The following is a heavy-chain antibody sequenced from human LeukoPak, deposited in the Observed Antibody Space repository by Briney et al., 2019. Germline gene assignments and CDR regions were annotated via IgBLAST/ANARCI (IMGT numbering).Heavy chain of an antibody. D-gene: IGHD3-10*01. CDR3: ARRSGSGSLNYFDY. J-gene: IGHJ4*02. V-gene: IGHV4-59*08. Sequence: SETLSLTCTVSGGSISSSYWSWIRQPPGKGLEWTGYIIYSGSTSSNPSLKSRVTISIDTSKNQFSLKLSSVTAADTAVYYCARRSGSGSLNYFDYWGQGTLVTVSS. CDR1: GGSISSSY. CDR2: IIYSGST.